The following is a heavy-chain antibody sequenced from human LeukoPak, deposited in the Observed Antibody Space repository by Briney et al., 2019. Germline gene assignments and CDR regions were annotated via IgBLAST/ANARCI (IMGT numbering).Heavy chain of an antibody. CDR2: IKSKTDGGTT. CDR1: GFTFSNAR. D-gene: IGHD5-18*01. J-gene: IGHJ4*02. CDR3: TTEGYSYDY. Sequence: PRGALRLSCAASGFTFSNARRGWGRQAPGKGLEWVGRIKSKTDGGTTDYAAPVKDRFTISRDDSKNTLYLQMNSLKTEDTAVYYCTTEGYSYDYWGQGTLVTVSS. V-gene: IGHV3-15*01.